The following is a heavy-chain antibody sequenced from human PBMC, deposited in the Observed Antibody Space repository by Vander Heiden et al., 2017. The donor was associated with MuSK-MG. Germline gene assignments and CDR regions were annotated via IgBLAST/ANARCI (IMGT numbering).Heavy chain of an antibody. D-gene: IGHD5-12*01. J-gene: IGHJ6*02. Sequence: EVQLVESGGGLVQPGGSLRLSCAASGFTFSSYSMNWVRQAPGKGLEWVSYISSSSSTIYYADSVKGRFTISRDNAKNSLYLQMNSLRDEDTAVYYCASSGPSYYYYGMDVWGQGTTVTVSS. V-gene: IGHV3-48*02. CDR1: GFTFSSYS. CDR2: ISSSSSTI. CDR3: ASSGPSYYYYGMDV.